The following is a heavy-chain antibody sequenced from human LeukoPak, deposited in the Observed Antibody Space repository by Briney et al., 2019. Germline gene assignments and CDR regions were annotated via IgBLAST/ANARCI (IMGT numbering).Heavy chain of an antibody. Sequence: GGSPRLSCAASGFTVSTTYMSWVRQAPGKGLEWISVIYSGGSTIYYADSVKGRFTISRDNAKNSLYLQMNSLRDEDTAVYYCARDLITMIVVDPPGGFDYWGQGTLVTVSS. CDR3: ARDLITMIVVDPPGGFDY. CDR1: GFTVSTTY. D-gene: IGHD3-22*01. J-gene: IGHJ4*02. V-gene: IGHV3-66*01. CDR2: IYSGGSTI.